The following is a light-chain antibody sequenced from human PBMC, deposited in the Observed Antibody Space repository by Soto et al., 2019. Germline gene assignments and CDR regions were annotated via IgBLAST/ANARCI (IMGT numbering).Light chain of an antibody. CDR2: DVS. J-gene: IGLJ1*01. CDR3: SSYTSSSTSYV. Sequence: QSVLTQPASVSGSPGQSITISCTGTSSDVGGYNYVSWYQQHPGKAPKLMIYDVSNRPSGVSNRFSGSKSGNTASLTIPGLQVEDEADYYCSSYTSSSTSYVFGTGTKVTVL. V-gene: IGLV2-14*01. CDR1: SSDVGGYNY.